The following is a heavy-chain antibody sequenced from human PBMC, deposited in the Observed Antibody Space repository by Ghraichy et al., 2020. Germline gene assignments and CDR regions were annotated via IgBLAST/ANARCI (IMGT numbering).Heavy chain of an antibody. CDR1: GFTFDNYG. CDR2: ISWNGGST. J-gene: IGHJ4*02. Sequence: GGSLRLSCAASGFTFDNYGMSWVRQAPGKGLEWVSGISWNGGSTGYADSVKGRFTISRDSAKNTLSLQMNSLTAEDTAVYYCARDKGDSSGYSFDFWGQGTLVTVSS. V-gene: IGHV3-20*04. CDR3: ARDKGDSSGYSFDF. D-gene: IGHD3-22*01.